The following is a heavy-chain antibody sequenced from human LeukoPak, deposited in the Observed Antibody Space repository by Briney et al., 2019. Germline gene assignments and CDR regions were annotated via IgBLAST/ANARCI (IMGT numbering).Heavy chain of an antibody. CDR2: ISWNSGSI. V-gene: IGHV3-9*03. CDR3: AKDLYSSSWYYFDY. Sequence: GGSLRLSCAASGFTFDDYAMHWVRQAPGKGLEWVSGISWNSGSIGYADSVKGRFTISRDNAKDSLYLQMNSLRAEDMALYYCAKDLYSSSWYYFDYWGQGTLVTVSS. D-gene: IGHD6-13*01. CDR1: GFTFDDYA. J-gene: IGHJ4*02.